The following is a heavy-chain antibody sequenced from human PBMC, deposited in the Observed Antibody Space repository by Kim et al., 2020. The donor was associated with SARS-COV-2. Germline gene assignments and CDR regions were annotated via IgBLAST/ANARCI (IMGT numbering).Heavy chain of an antibody. V-gene: IGHV4-39*01. CDR2: IYYSGST. CDR1: GGSISSSSYY. D-gene: IGHD3-9*01. CDR3: ARQNSAGYQRVYNWFDP. Sequence: SETLSLTCTVSGGSISSSSYYWGWIRQPPGKGLEWIGSIYYSGSTYYNPSLKSRVTISVDTSKNQFSLKLSSVTAADTAVYYCARQNSAGYQRVYNWFDPWGQGTLVTVSS. J-gene: IGHJ5*02.